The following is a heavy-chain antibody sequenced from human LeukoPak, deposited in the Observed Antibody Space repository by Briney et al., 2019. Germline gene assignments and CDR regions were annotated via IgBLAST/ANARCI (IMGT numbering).Heavy chain of an antibody. CDR1: GFTFSSYA. D-gene: IGHD6-13*01. V-gene: IGHV3-30-3*01. CDR2: ISYDGSNK. J-gene: IGHJ6*02. Sequence: GGSLRLSCTASGFTFSSYAMHWVRQAPGKGLEWVAVISYDGSNKYYADSVKGRFTISRDNSKNTLYLQMNSLRAEDTAVYYCARDRKYSSSWYGRGARGYYYYGMDVWGQGTTVTVSS. CDR3: ARDRKYSSSWYGRGARGYYYYGMDV.